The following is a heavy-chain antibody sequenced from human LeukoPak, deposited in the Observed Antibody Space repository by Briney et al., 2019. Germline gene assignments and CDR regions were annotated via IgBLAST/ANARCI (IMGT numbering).Heavy chain of an antibody. D-gene: IGHD3-9*01. CDR1: GFTFSSYA. CDR3: ARDGPPLLVTYPNWYFDL. V-gene: IGHV3-30-3*01. CDR2: ISYDGSNK. J-gene: IGHJ2*01. Sequence: PGRSLRLSCAASGFTFSSYAMHWVRQAPGKGLEWVAVISYDGSNKYYADSVKGRFTISRDNSKSTLSLQMNSLRAEDTAVYYCARDGPPLLVTYPNWYFDLWGRGTLVTVSS.